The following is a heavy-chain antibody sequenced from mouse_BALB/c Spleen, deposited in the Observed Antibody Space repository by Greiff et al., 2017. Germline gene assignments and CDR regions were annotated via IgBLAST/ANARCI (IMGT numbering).Heavy chain of an antibody. CDR2: ISSGGSYT. CDR3: ASGMGRGFDY. D-gene: IGHD2-10*02. Sequence: EVQLVESGGGLVKPGGSLKLSCAASGFTFSSYAMSWVRQSPEKRLEWVAEISSGGSYTYYPDTVTGRFTISRDNAKNTLYLEMSSLRSEDTAMYYCASGMGRGFDYWGQGTLVTVSA. CDR1: GFTFSSYA. J-gene: IGHJ3*01. V-gene: IGHV5-9-4*01.